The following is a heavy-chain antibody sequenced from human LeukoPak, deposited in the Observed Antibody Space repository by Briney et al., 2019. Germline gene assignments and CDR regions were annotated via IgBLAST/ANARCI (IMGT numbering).Heavy chain of an antibody. CDR2: IYYSGST. Sequence: SETLSLTRTVSGGSISSYYWSWIRQPPGKGLEWIGYIYYSGSTNYNPSLKSRVTISVDTSKNQFSLKLSSVTAADTAVYYCARHETYSFDPWGQGTLVTVSS. D-gene: IGHD4-11*01. J-gene: IGHJ5*02. CDR3: ARHETYSFDP. V-gene: IGHV4-59*08. CDR1: GGSISSYY.